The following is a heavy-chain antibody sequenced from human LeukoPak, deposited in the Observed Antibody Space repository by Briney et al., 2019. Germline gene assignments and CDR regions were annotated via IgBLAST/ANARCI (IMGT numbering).Heavy chain of an antibody. CDR1: GYTFTSYY. J-gene: IGHJ4*02. CDR3: ARDRTGITMVRGVIKPIQYYFDY. D-gene: IGHD3-10*01. V-gene: IGHV1-46*01. CDR2: INPSGGST. Sequence: ASVKVSCKASGYTFTSYYMHWVRQAPGQGLEWMGIINPSGGSTSYAQKFQGRVTMTRDTSTSTVYMELSSLRSEDTAVYYCARDRTGITMVRGVIKPIQYYFDYWGQGALVTVSS.